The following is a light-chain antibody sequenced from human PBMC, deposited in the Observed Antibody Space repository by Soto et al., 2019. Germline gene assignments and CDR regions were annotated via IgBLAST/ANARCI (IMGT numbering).Light chain of an antibody. CDR2: AAS. Sequence: DIQMTQSPSSVSASVGDRVTITCRASQVMSSWLAWYQQKPGKAPKLLIFAASTLQSGVPSRFSGSGSRTEFTLTISSLQPEDAATYYCQQYERYNPSFGGGTKLEI. J-gene: IGKJ4*01. CDR3: QQYERYNPS. V-gene: IGKV1D-16*01. CDR1: QVMSSW.